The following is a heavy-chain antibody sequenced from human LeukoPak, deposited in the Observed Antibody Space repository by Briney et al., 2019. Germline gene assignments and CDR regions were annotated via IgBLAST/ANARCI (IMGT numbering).Heavy chain of an antibody. V-gene: IGHV3-23*01. CDR3: ATDELAYCGGDCSAFDY. D-gene: IGHD2-21*02. Sequence: GGSLRLSCAVSGFTLSNYGMSWVRQAPGKGLEWVAGISGSGGSTYYADSVKGRFTISRDNSKNTLYLQMNSLRAEDTAVYYCATDELAYCGGDCSAFDYWGQGTLVTVSS. CDR2: ISGSGGST. J-gene: IGHJ4*02. CDR1: GFTLSNYG.